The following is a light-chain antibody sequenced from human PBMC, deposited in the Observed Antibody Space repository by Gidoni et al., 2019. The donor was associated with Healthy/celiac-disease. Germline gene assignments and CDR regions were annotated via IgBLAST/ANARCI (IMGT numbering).Light chain of an antibody. CDR2: KDS. Sequence: SYDLTQPPSVSVSPGQTARITCSGDALPKQYAYWYQQKPGKAPVLVIYKDSERPSGSPERFSGSSSGTTVTLTISGVQAEDEADYYCQSADSSGTYVVFGGGTKLTVL. V-gene: IGLV3-25*03. CDR1: ALPKQY. J-gene: IGLJ2*01. CDR3: QSADSSGTYVV.